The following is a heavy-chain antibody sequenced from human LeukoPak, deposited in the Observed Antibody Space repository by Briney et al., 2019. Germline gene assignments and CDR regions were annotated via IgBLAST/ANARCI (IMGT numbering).Heavy chain of an antibody. D-gene: IGHD5-12*01. CDR3: AKGGYSGYRPLTSFDS. J-gene: IGHJ4*02. CDR2: ISANGRIT. CDR1: GFTFSSYA. Sequence: PGGSLRLSCAASGFTFSSYAMSWVRQAPGKGLEWVSGISANGRITYYGDSLKGRFNISRDNSKTTVYLQMHSLRVEDTAIYYCAKGGYSGYRPLTSFDSWGQGTLVSVSS. V-gene: IGHV3-23*01.